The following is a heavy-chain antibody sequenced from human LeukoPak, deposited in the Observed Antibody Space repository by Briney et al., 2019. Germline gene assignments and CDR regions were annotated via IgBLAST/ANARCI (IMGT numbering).Heavy chain of an antibody. D-gene: IGHD5-18*01. CDR1: GYTFTSYD. J-gene: IGHJ4*02. CDR3: ARRRGYSYGSRDY. CDR2: MNPNSGNT. Sequence: ASVKVSCKASGYTFTSYDINWVRQATGQGLEWMGWMNPNSGNTGYAQKFQGRVTMTRNTSISTAYMELSSLRSEGTAVYYCARRRGYSYGSRDYWGQGTLVTVSS. V-gene: IGHV1-8*01.